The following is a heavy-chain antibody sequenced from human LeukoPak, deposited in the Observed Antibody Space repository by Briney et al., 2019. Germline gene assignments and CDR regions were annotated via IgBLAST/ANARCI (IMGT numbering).Heavy chain of an antibody. CDR2: IYYSGST. CDR1: GYSISSGYY. CDR3: AREDDSSGYYAY. Sequence: PSETLSLTCTVSGYSISSGYYWGWIRQPPGKGLEWIGSIYYSGSTYYNPSLKSRVTISVDTSKNQFSLKLSSVTAADTAVYYCAREDDSSGYYAYWGQGTLVTVSS. D-gene: IGHD3-22*01. J-gene: IGHJ4*02. V-gene: IGHV4-38-2*02.